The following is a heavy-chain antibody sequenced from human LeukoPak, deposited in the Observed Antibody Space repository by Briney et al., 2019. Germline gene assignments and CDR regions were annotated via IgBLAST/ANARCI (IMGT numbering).Heavy chain of an antibody. D-gene: IGHD3-22*01. J-gene: IGHJ4*02. V-gene: IGHV5-51*01. CDR3: ASRSGYWSDDYYLFDF. CDR2: IYPSDSDT. CDR1: GYSFPIYW. Sequence: GESLTISCQVSGYSFPIYWIAWVRQMPGKGLEWMGIIYPSDSDTKYSTSFQGQVTISVDKSLRTAYLQWNSLKASDTAIYYCASRSGYWSDDYYLFDFWGQGTLVTVSS.